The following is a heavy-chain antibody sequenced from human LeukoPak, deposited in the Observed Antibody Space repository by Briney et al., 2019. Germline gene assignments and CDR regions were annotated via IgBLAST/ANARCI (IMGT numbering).Heavy chain of an antibody. CDR1: GGSISSYY. CDR3: AGSMVRGVIPTYFDY. V-gene: IGHV4-4*07. Sequence: SETLSLTCTVSGGSISSYYWSWIRQPAGKGLEWIGRIYTSGSTNYNPSLKSRVTMSVDTSKNQFSLKLSSVTAADTAVYYCAGSMVRGVIPTYFDYWGQGTLVTVSS. D-gene: IGHD3-10*01. J-gene: IGHJ4*02. CDR2: IYTSGST.